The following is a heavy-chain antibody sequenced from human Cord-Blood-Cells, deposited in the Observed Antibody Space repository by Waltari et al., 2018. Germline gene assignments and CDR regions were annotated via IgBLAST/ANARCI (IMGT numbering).Heavy chain of an antibody. CDR1: GYTFTGYY. D-gene: IGHD7-27*01. J-gene: IGHJ3*02. CDR3: ARDPSLGIGAFDI. CDR2: INPNSGGT. Sequence: VKKPGASVKVSCKASGYTFTGYYMHWVRQAPGQGLEWMGWINPNSGGTNYAQKFQGRVTMTRDTSISTAYMELSRLRSDDTAVYYCARDPSLGIGAFDIWGQGTMVTVSS. V-gene: IGHV1-2*02.